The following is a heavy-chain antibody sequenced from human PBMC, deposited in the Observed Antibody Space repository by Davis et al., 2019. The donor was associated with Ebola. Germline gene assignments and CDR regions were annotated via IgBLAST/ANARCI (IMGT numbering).Heavy chain of an antibody. CDR3: ARDIHWARGD. V-gene: IGHV3-7*01. CDR2: LKPDGSDK. CDR1: GFTFSNHW. Sequence: GESLKISCAASGFTFSNHWMSWVRQAPGKGLEWVANLKPDGSDKYYVDSMKGRFTISRDDAKSSLYLQMNSLRAEDTAMYYCARDIHWARGDWGQGTLVTVSS. J-gene: IGHJ4*02. D-gene: IGHD7-27*01.